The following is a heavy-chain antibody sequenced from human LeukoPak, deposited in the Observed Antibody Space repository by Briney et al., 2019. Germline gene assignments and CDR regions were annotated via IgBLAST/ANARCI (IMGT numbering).Heavy chain of an antibody. CDR3: ARVVHSSGWYWCEECLSYFDY. V-gene: IGHV3-48*03. Sequence: GGSLRLSCAASGFTFSSYEMNWVRQAPGKGLEWVSYISSSGSTIYYADSVKGRFTISRDNAKNSLYLQMNSLRAEDTAVYYCARVVHSSGWYWCEECLSYFDYWGQGTLVTVFS. D-gene: IGHD6-19*01. CDR2: ISSSGSTI. J-gene: IGHJ4*02. CDR1: GFTFSSYE.